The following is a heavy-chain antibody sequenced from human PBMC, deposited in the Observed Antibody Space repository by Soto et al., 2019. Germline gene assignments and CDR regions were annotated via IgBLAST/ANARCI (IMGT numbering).Heavy chain of an antibody. D-gene: IGHD3-3*01. V-gene: IGHV1-46*01. CDR3: ARPRGTIFGVVTTSRYYYGMDV. Sequence: VASVKVSCKASGYTFTSYYMHWGRPAPGQGLEWMGIINPSGGSTSYAQKFQGRVTMTRDTSTSTVYMELSSLRSEDTAVYYCARPRGTIFGVVTTSRYYYGMDVWGQGTTVTVSS. CDR1: GYTFTSYY. CDR2: INPSGGST. J-gene: IGHJ6*02.